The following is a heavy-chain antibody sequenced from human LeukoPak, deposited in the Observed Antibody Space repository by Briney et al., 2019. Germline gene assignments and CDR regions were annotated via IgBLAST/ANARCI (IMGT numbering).Heavy chain of an antibody. CDR1: LDTFSDYY. Sequence: PGGSLRLSCAPPLDTFSDYYMSWIRQAPGKGRGWVSYISSSGSTIYYADSVKGRFTISRDNAKNSLYLQMNSLRAEDTAVYYCARDSRYDFWSGYEYNWFDPWGQGTLVTVSS. CDR3: ARDSRYDFWSGYEYNWFDP. J-gene: IGHJ5*02. V-gene: IGHV3-11*04. D-gene: IGHD3-3*01. CDR2: ISSSGSTI.